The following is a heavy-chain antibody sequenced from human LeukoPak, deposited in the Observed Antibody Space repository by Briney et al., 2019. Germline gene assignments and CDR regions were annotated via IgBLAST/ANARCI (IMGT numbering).Heavy chain of an antibody. D-gene: IGHD3-3*01. CDR2: ISYDGSNK. CDR3: AREGSRAIFGVVINNNWFDP. CDR1: GFAFDNHL. J-gene: IGHJ5*02. V-gene: IGHV3-30*03. Sequence: GGSLRLSCETSGFAFDNHLMHWVRQTPGKGLEWVALISYDGSNKYYADSVKGRFTISRDNSKNTLYLQMNSLRVEDTAVYYCAREGSRAIFGVVINNNWFDPWGQGTLVTVSS.